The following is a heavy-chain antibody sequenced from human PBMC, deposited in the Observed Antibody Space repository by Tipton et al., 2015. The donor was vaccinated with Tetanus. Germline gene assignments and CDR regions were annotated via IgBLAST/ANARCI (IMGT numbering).Heavy chain of an antibody. V-gene: IGHV4-39*01. D-gene: IGHD6-19*01. CDR2: IYYTGST. CDR3: VQVAGLFNSFDP. Sequence: LRLSCTVSGGSISGSEYYWGWIRQPPGKGLEWLGTIYYTGSTYYSPSLKSRVTLSVDSSKNQFSLKLTSVTAADTAVYFCVQVAGLFNSFDPWGRGTLVTVSS. CDR1: GGSISGSEYY. J-gene: IGHJ5*02.